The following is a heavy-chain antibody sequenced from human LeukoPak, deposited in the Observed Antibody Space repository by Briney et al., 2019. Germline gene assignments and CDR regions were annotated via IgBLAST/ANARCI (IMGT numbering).Heavy chain of an antibody. CDR2: IYSDDTT. CDR1: GFTFSSYG. CDR3: ARRAGGYSHPYDY. J-gene: IGHJ4*02. D-gene: IGHD4-23*01. Sequence: GGSLRLSCAASGFTFSSYGMSWIRQAPGKGLEWVSLIYSDDTTLYADSVKGRFTISRDIPKNTLYLQMSSLRAEDTAVYYCARRAGGYSHPYDYWGQGVLVTVSS. V-gene: IGHV3-53*01.